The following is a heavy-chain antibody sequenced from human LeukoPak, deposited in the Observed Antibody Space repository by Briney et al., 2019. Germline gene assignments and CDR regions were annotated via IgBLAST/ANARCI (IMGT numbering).Heavy chain of an antibody. CDR1: GYTFASHD. CDR2: MNPNSGNT. D-gene: IGHD2-15*01. V-gene: IGHV1-8*01. J-gene: IGHJ4*02. CDR3: ARVPELGHCSGGSCYSFDN. Sequence: ASVKVSCKASGYTFASHDINWVRQATGQGLEWMGWMNPNSGNTGYAQTFQGRVTMTRNTSISTAYMELSSLPSEDTAVYYCARVPELGHCSGGSCYSFDNWGQGTLVTVPS.